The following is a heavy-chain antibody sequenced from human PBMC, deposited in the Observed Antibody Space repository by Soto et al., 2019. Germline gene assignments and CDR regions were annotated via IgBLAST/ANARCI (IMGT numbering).Heavy chain of an antibody. Sequence: ASVKVSCKASGYTFASYGISWVRQAPGQGLEWMGWISAYNGNTNYAQKLQGRVTMTTDTSTSTAYMELSSLRSEDTAVYYCARAVVTPGWFDPWGQGTLVTVSS. V-gene: IGHV1-18*01. CDR1: GYTFASYG. CDR3: ARAVVTPGWFDP. J-gene: IGHJ5*02. D-gene: IGHD2-21*02. CDR2: ISAYNGNT.